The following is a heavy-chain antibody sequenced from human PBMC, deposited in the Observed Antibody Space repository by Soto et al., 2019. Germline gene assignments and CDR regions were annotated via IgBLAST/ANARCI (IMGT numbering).Heavy chain of an antibody. CDR3: ARDPPRYSGSYYGYYYYGMDG. D-gene: IGHD1-26*01. Sequence: GASVKVSCKASGYTFTSYGISWVRQAPGQGLEWMGWISAYNGNTNYAQKLQGRVTMTTDTSTSTAYMELRSLRSDDTAVYYCARDPPRYSGSYYGYYYYGMDGWGQGNTVTFSS. CDR1: GYTFTSYG. J-gene: IGHJ6*02. CDR2: ISAYNGNT. V-gene: IGHV1-18*01.